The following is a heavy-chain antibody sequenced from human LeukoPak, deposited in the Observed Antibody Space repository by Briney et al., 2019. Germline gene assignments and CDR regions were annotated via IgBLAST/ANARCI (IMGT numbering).Heavy chain of an antibody. V-gene: IGHV4-39*07. D-gene: IGHD6-19*01. CDR1: GCSISSSSYY. J-gene: IGHJ4*02. CDR2: IYYSGRT. CDR3: ARAHSSGWSRFDY. Sequence: PSETLSLTCTVSGCSISSSSYYWGWIRQPPGKGLEWIGNIYYSGRTYYNPSLKSRVTISVDTSKNQFSLKLSSVTAADTAVYYCARAHSSGWSRFDYWGQGTLVTVSS.